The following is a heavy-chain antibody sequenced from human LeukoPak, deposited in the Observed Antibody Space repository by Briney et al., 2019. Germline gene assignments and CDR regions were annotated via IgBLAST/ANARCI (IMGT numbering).Heavy chain of an antibody. D-gene: IGHD3-3*01. V-gene: IGHV3-9*01. CDR3: AKDHYWSIDY. CDR2: ISWNSVSI. Sequence: GGSLRLSCAASGFTFDDYAMHWVRQAPGKGLEWVSGISWNSVSIGYADSVKGRFTISRDIAKNTLYLQMNSLRAEDTGVYYCAKDHYWSIDYWGRGTLVTVSS. J-gene: IGHJ4*02. CDR1: GFTFDDYA.